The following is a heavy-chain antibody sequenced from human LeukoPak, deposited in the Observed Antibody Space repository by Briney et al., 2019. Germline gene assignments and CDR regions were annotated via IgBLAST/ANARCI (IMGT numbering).Heavy chain of an antibody. D-gene: IGHD3-22*01. CDR2: IYHSGST. J-gene: IGHJ5*02. V-gene: IGHV4-4*01. CDR3: ARDYDSRASS. CDR1: GFTFSSYA. Sequence: GSLRLSCAASGFTFSSYAMSWVRQAPGKGLEWIGEIYHSGSTNYNPSLKSRVTISVDKSKNQFSLKLDSVTAADTAVYFCARDYDSRASSWGQGTLVTVSS.